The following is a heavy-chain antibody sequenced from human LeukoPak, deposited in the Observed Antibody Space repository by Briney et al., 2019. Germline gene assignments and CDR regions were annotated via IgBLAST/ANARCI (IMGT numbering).Heavy chain of an antibody. CDR1: GYTFINYD. Sequence: ASMKVSCKASGYTFINYDINWVRQATGQGLEWMGWMNPNSGDTGYAQKFQGRVTMTRDTSISTAYMELSSLRSEDTAVYFCARLLPHDGPGGNYMDVWGTGTTVIISS. D-gene: IGHD3-16*01. V-gene: IGHV1-8*01. CDR2: MNPNSGDT. J-gene: IGHJ6*03. CDR3: ARLLPHDGPGGNYMDV.